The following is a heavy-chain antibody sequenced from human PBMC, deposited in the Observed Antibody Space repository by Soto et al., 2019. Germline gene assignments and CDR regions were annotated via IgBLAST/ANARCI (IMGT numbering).Heavy chain of an antibody. Sequence: QVQLVQSGAEMQQPGASVRVSCKASGGTFSKYAFSWVRQAPGQGLEWLGGTIPMFGKPNYAQKFQGRGASSADESTATVYMELSSLRSEDTAVYFFECPLRDRNYYYGMAVWGQGTTVTVSS. CDR3: ECPLRDRNYYYGMAV. CDR2: TIPMFGKP. D-gene: IGHD4-17*01. V-gene: IGHV1-69*01. J-gene: IGHJ6*02. CDR1: GGTFSKYA.